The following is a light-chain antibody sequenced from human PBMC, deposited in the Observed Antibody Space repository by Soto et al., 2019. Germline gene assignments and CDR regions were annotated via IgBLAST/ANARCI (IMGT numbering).Light chain of an antibody. CDR3: QQYNSYSRT. CDR2: KAS. V-gene: IGKV1-5*03. Sequence: DIQMTRSPSTLSASVGDRVTITCRASQSISSWLAWYQQKPGKAPKLLIYKASNLQSGVPSRFSGSGSGTEFTLTISNLQPDDFATYYCQQYNSYSRTFGQGTKVEI. J-gene: IGKJ1*01. CDR1: QSISSW.